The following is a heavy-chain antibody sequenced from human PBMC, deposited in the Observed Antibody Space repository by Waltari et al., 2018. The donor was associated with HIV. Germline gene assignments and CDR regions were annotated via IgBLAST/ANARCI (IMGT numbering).Heavy chain of an antibody. V-gene: IGHV3-74*01. J-gene: IGHJ6*02. Sequence: EVQLVESGGGLVQPGGSLRLSCAASGFLVSSYWMHWVRQVPGKGLEWVSRINSDASTTHYADSVKGRFTISRDNAKNILYLQMNSLGVEDTAIYYCASPVGAARAFFYNVDVWGQGTTVTVSS. CDR2: INSDASTT. CDR3: ASPVGAARAFFYNVDV. D-gene: IGHD2-15*01. CDR1: GFLVSSYW.